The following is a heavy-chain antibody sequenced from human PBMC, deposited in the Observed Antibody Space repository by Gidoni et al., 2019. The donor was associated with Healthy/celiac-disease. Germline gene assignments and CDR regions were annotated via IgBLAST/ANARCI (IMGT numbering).Heavy chain of an antibody. V-gene: IGHV3-23*01. CDR3: AKGLEMLGGRSD. CDR2: ISGSGGST. J-gene: IGHJ4*02. Sequence: EVQLLESGGGLVQPGGSLRPSCAASGFTFSSYAMSWVRQAPGKGLEWVSAISGSGGSTYYSDSVKGRFTISRDNSKNTLYLQMNSLRAEDTAVYYCAKGLEMLGGRSDWGQGTLVTVSS. D-gene: IGHD3-10*02. CDR1: GFTFSSYA.